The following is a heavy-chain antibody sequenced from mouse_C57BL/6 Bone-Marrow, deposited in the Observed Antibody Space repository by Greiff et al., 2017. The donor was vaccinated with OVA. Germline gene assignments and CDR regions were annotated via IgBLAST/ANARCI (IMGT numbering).Heavy chain of an antibody. D-gene: IGHD1-3*01. Sequence: DVHLVESGGGLVQPGGSLRLSCATSGFTFTGYYMSWVRQPPGKALEWLGFIRNKANGYTTEYSASVKGRFTISRDNSQSILYLQMNTLRAEDSATYYCARDNKGFDYWGQGTTLTVSS. V-gene: IGHV7-3*02. CDR2: IRNKANGYTT. CDR1: GFTFTGYY. J-gene: IGHJ2*01. CDR3: ARDNKGFDY.